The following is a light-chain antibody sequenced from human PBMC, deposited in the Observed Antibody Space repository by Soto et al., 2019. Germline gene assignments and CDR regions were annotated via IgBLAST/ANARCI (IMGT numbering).Light chain of an antibody. J-gene: IGLJ2*01. CDR3: SSYTSNSALGVV. CDR1: SSDVGRYNY. Sequence: QSALTQPASVSGSPGQSITISCTGTSSDVGRYNYVSWHQQHPGKAPKLMIYGVSNRPSGVSDRFSGSKSGNTASLTISGLQTEDEAIYYCSSYTSNSALGVVLGGGTKLTVL. V-gene: IGLV2-14*03. CDR2: GVS.